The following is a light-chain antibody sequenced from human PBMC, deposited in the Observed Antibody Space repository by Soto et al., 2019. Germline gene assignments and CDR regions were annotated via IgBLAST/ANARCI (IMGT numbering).Light chain of an antibody. CDR1: SSDVGAYNF. CDR2: DVN. CDR3: CSNAGSYTWV. V-gene: IGLV2-11*01. Sequence: QSALTQPRSVSGSPGQSVTISCTGTSSDVGAYNFVSWYQQHPGKAPKLMIYDVNKWPSGVPDRFSGSKSGNTASLTISGLQAEDEADYYCCSNAGSYTWVFGGGTKLTVL. J-gene: IGLJ3*02.